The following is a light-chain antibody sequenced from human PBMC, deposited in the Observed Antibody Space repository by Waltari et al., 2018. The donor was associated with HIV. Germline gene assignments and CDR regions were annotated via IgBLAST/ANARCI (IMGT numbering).Light chain of an antibody. CDR3: QQTYSTPYS. CDR2: AAS. J-gene: IGKJ2*01. CDR1: QTISSY. Sequence: DIQMTQSPSSLSASVGDRVTITCRARQTISSYLHWYQQKPGKAPKLLIYAASSLQSGVPSRFTGSGSGTDFTLTISSLRPEDFATDYCQQTYSTPYSFGQGTKLEIK. V-gene: IGKV1-39*01.